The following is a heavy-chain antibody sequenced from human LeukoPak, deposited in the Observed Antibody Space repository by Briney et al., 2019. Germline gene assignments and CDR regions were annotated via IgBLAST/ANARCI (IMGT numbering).Heavy chain of an antibody. CDR3: ARYLGYCYSGTCYFTY. CDR1: GFTFSDYG. V-gene: IGHV3-23*01. D-gene: IGHD2-15*01. J-gene: IGHJ4*02. Sequence: GGSLRLSCAASGFTFSDYGMSWVRQAPGKGQEWVSAINGGGEDTAYADSVKGRFTISRDNSKNILFLQVDSLRAEDTALYYCARYLGYCYSGTCYFTYWGQGTLVTVSS. CDR2: INGGGEDT.